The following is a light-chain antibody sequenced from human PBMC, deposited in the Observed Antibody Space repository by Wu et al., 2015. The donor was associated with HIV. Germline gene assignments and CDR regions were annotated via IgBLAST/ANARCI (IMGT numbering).Light chain of an antibody. V-gene: IGKV3-20*01. J-gene: IGKJ2*01. Sequence: RARSRVLVSNYLGPGTDEESTGHGSPGSSIYAASSRATGIPDRFSGSESGTDFTLTISRLEPEDFAVYYCQHYSSSPTMYTFGQGTKLEIK. CDR2: AAS. CDR1: SRVLVSNY. CDR3: QHYSSSPTMYT.